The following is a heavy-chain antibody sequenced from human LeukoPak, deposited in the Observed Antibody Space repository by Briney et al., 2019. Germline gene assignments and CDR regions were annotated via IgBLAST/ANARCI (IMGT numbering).Heavy chain of an antibody. CDR3: ARGDYVWGSNRLGWFDP. Sequence: SETLSLTCTVSGGSLGTYSWNWIRQPAGKGLEWIGRIYSTGSTNYNPSLKSRVTMSVDTSKNQFSLNLSSVTAADTAVYYCARGDYVWGSNRLGWFDPWGQGTQVTVSS. CDR1: GGSLGTYS. V-gene: IGHV4-4*07. J-gene: IGHJ5*02. CDR2: IYSTGST. D-gene: IGHD3-16*02.